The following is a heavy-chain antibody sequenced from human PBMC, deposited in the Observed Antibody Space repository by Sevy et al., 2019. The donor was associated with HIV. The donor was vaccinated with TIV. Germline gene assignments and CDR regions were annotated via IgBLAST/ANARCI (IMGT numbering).Heavy chain of an antibody. D-gene: IGHD7-27*01. J-gene: IGHJ3*02. CDR2: IIPIFGTP. V-gene: IGHV1-69*13. CDR3: AREGGVATTGDHDAFDI. CDR1: GDTFSTYG. Sequence: ASVKVSCKASGDTFSTYGLSWVRQAPGQGLEWMGGIIPIFGTPNYAQKFQGRVTITADESASTADMELSSLRSEDTALYYGAREGGVATTGDHDAFDIWGHGTLVTVSS.